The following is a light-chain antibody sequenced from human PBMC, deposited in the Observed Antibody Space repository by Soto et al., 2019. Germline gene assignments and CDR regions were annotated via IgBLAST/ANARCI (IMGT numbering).Light chain of an antibody. CDR1: NSDVGAYDY. CDR2: EVN. J-gene: IGLJ3*02. V-gene: IGLV2-14*01. CDR3: CSYTTNNTWV. Sequence: QSALTQPASVSGSPGQSITISCTGTNSDVGAYDYVSWYQQHPGKAPKLIIYEVNDRPSGVSARFSASKSGNTASLTISGLQSDDEADYYCCSYTTNNTWVFGGGTKVTVL.